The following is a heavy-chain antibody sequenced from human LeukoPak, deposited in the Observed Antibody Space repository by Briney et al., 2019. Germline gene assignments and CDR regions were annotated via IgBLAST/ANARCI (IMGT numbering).Heavy chain of an antibody. Sequence: SETLSLTCTVSGGSISSYYWGWVRQPAGRGLEWIGRIYTTGKTDYNPSLKSRLTMSVDTSKRQFSLNLRSVTAADTAIYYCARHGYTASHYFLDFWSQGTLVTVSS. V-gene: IGHV4-4*07. CDR1: GGSISSYY. D-gene: IGHD3-16*01. CDR2: IYTTGKT. CDR3: ARHGYTASHYFLDF. J-gene: IGHJ4*02.